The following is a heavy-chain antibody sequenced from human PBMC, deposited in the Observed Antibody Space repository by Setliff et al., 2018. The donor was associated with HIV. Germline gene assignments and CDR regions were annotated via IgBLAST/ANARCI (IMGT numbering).Heavy chain of an antibody. CDR3: AKMGRAIAVAGTVDY. V-gene: IGHV3-23*01. D-gene: IGHD6-19*01. J-gene: IGHJ4*02. CDR2: ISGSGGST. CDR1: GFIFSSYA. Sequence: SLRLSCAASGFIFSSYAMSWVRQAPGKGLEWVSGISGSGGSTYYADSVKGRFTISRDNSKNTLYLQMNSLRAEDTAVYYCAKMGRAIAVAGTVDYWGQGTLVTVSS.